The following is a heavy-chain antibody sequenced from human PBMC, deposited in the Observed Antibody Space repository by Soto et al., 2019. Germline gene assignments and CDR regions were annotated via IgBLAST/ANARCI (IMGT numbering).Heavy chain of an antibody. CDR1: GGSISSSDYY. CDR2: IYYSGST. Sequence: SETLSLTCAVSGGSISSSDYYWSWIRQPPGKGLEWIGYIYYSGSTYYNPSLKSRVTISVDTSKNQFSLKLSSVTAADTAVYYCARVQLFAFDIWGQGTMVTVSS. CDR3: ARVQLFAFDI. D-gene: IGHD1-1*01. V-gene: IGHV4-30-4*01. J-gene: IGHJ3*02.